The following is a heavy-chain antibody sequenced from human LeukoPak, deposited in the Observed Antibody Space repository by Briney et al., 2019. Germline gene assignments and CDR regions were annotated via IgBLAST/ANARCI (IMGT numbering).Heavy chain of an antibody. D-gene: IGHD3-9*01. Sequence: ASGKVSCKASGYTFTGYYMYLVRQAPAQGLEWMGGINPNSGGTNDAQKFKGRVTMTRDTSISTAYMELSRLRSDDTAVYYCASGYFGYFDYWGQGTLVTVSS. CDR1: GYTFTGYY. CDR3: ASGYFGYFDY. V-gene: IGHV1-2*02. J-gene: IGHJ4*02. CDR2: INPNSGGT.